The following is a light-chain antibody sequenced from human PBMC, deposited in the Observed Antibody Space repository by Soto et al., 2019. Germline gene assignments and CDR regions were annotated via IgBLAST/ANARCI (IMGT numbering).Light chain of an antibody. J-gene: IGKJ4*01. V-gene: IGKV1-5*03. CDR1: QSISSW. Sequence: DSQRTQYPSTLSASIGDRVTITCRAGQSISSWLAWYQQKPGKAPKLLISKASTLQSGVPPRFSGSGSGTEFALTISSLQPDDFATYYCQQYESYPMTFGGGTKV. CDR3: QQYESYPMT. CDR2: KAS.